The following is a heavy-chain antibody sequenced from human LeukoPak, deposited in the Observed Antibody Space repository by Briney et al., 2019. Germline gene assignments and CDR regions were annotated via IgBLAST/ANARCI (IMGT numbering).Heavy chain of an antibody. J-gene: IGHJ6*03. Sequence: PGGSLRLXCAASGFTFSSYSMNWVRQAPGKELEWVSSISSSSSYIYYADSVKGRFTISRDNTKNSLYLQMNSLRAEDTAVYYCARGRLKQQLVRGYYYYMDVWGKGTTVTVSS. V-gene: IGHV3-21*01. CDR1: GFTFSSYS. CDR2: ISSSSSYI. D-gene: IGHD6-13*01. CDR3: ARGRLKQQLVRGYYYYMDV.